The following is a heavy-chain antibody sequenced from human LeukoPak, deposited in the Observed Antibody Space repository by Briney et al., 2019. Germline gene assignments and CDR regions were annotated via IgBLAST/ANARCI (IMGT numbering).Heavy chain of an antibody. CDR3: ARDIVVVPAAILGDFDI. J-gene: IGHJ3*02. D-gene: IGHD2-2*02. Sequence: ASVKVSCKASGYTFTGYYMHWVRQAPGQGLEWMGWINPNSGGTNYAQKFQGRVTMTRDTSISTAYMELSRLRSDDTAVYYCARDIVVVPAAILGDFDIWGQGTMVTVSS. CDR2: INPNSGGT. CDR1: GYTFTGYY. V-gene: IGHV1-2*02.